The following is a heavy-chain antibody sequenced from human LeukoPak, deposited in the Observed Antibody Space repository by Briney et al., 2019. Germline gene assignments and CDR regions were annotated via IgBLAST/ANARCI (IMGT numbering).Heavy chain of an antibody. CDR3: AKRPSDYGDYVSYFDY. J-gene: IGHJ4*02. CDR1: GFSFISYG. D-gene: IGHD4-17*01. CDR2: ISDDGRRK. Sequence: GGSLRLSCAASGFSFISYGMHWVRQAPGKGLEWVGVISDDGRRKDYADSVKGRFTISRDNSKDILYLQMNSLIAEDTAVYYCAKRPSDYGDYVSYFDYWGQGTLVTVSS. V-gene: IGHV3-30*18.